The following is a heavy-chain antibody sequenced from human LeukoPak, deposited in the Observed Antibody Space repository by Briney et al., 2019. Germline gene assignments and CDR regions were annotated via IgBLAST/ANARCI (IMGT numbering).Heavy chain of an antibody. CDR2: MRGRGGGT. CDR1: GITLSNYA. D-gene: IGHD3-22*01. J-gene: IGHJ4*02. V-gene: IGHV3-23*01. CDR3: AKRGVVIRVILVGFHKEAYYFDS. Sequence: GGPLRLSCAVSGITLSNYAMSWVRKSPGKGLEGFAGMRGRGGGTNYADSVKGRFTISRDNPKNTLYLQMKSLRAEDTAVYFCAKRGVVIRVILVGFHKEAYYFDSWGQGALVTVSS.